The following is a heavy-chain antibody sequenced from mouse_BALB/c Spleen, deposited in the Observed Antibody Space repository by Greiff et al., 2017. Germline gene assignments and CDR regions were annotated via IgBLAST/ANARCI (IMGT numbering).Heavy chain of an antibody. J-gene: IGHJ4*01. CDR1: GYTFTSYW. D-gene: IGHD2-3*01. CDR2: IYPGNSDT. Sequence: SGTVLARPGASVKMSCKASGYTFTSYWMHWVKQRPGQGLEWIGAIYPGNSDTSYNQKFKGKAKLTAVTSTSTAYMELSSLTNEDSAVYYCTRGVYDGYYEGAMDYWGQGTSVTVSS. CDR3: TRGVYDGYYEGAMDY. V-gene: IGHV1-5*01.